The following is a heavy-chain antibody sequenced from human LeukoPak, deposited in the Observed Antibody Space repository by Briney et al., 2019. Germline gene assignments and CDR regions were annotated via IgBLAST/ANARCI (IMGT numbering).Heavy chain of an antibody. CDR3: TTVLMIASPLFDY. J-gene: IGHJ4*02. Sequence: PGGTLRLSCAASGVTFSNGWMSWVRQAPGKGLEWVGRVKSKTDGGTTDYAAPVTGRFTISRDDSKNTLYLQMNRLKTEDTAVYYCTTVLMIASPLFDYWGQGTLVTVSS. D-gene: IGHD3-22*01. V-gene: IGHV3-15*01. CDR2: VKSKTDGGTT. CDR1: GVTFSNGW.